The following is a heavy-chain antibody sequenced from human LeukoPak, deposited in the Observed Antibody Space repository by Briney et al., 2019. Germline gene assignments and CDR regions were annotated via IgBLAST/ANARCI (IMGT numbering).Heavy chain of an antibody. CDR1: GFTFSSYG. V-gene: IGHV3-30*02. CDR2: IRYDGSNK. J-gene: IGHJ4*02. CDR3: AKDRRIQLWSEGLVDY. D-gene: IGHD5-18*01. Sequence: GGSLRLSCAASGFTFSSYGMHWVRQAPGKGLEWVAFIRYDGSNKYYADSVKGRFTISRDNSKNTLYLQMNSLRAEDTAVYYCAKDRRIQLWSEGLVDYWGQGTLVTASS.